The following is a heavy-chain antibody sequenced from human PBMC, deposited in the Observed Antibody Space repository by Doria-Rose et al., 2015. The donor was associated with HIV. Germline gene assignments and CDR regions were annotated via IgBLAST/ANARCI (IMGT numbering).Heavy chain of an antibody. D-gene: IGHD6-13*01. CDR1: GYSFTSYY. V-gene: IGHV1-46*01. J-gene: IGHJ4*02. Sequence: GAEVKQPGASVKVSCKTSGYSFTSYYMHWVRQAPGQGLEWMGVINPSAGSTSSAQKFQGRVTMTWDTCTSTVYMELSSLRSEDTAVYYCARGGWSSTWYYFDYWGQGTLVTVSS. CDR3: ARGGWSSTWYYFDY. CDR2: INPSAGST.